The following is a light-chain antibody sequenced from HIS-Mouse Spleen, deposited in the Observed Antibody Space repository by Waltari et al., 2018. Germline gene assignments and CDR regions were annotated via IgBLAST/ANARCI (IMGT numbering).Light chain of an antibody. Sequence: SYELTQPPSVSVSSGQTARITCSGDALPKKYAYWYQQKSGQAPVLVIYEDRKRPSGIRERFSGSRSGTMATLTISGAQVEDEADYYCYSTDSSGNHRVFGGGTKLTVL. J-gene: IGLJ2*01. CDR3: YSTDSSGNHRV. CDR2: EDR. V-gene: IGLV3-10*01. CDR1: ALPKKY.